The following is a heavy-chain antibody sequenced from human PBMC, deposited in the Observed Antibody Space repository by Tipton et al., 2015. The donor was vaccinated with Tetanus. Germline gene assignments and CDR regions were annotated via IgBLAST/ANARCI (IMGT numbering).Heavy chain of an antibody. J-gene: IGHJ4*02. Sequence: GLVKPSDTLSLSCSVSGDSISSDSFFWGWIRQPPGKGLEWIASMSHNGRTHYNPSLKSRVVISVDTSKNQFSLRLNSVTAADTAVFYCARVFGNNGYYLNFDYWGQGALVTVSS. V-gene: IGHV4-39*07. CDR1: GDSISSDSFF. D-gene: IGHD3-3*01. CDR2: MSHNGRT. CDR3: ARVFGNNGYYLNFDY.